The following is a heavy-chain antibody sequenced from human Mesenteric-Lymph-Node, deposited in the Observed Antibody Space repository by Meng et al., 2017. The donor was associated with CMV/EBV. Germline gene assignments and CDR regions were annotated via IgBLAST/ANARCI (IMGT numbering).Heavy chain of an antibody. J-gene: IGHJ5*01. CDR1: GGSISGSAYY. CDR3: VTGGGGVVGYFDF. CDR2: VYYSGNT. V-gene: IGHV4-39*07. Sequence: SETLSLTCAVSGGSISGSAYYWGWIRQPPGKGLEWMGGVYYSGNTYYNPSLESRLTISVDTSKDQFSLKLNFVTAADTAVYHCVTGGGGVVGYFDFWGQGTLVTVSS. D-gene: IGHD3-3*01.